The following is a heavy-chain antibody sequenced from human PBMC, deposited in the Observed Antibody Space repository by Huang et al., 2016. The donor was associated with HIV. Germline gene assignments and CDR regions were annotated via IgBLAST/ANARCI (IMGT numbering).Heavy chain of an antibody. Sequence: QVQLTQSGAEVKKPGASVKVSCKISGDTLTESSMHWVRQAPGKGIGWMGSCKPEDGGGVYAQRFQGRVTMTEDTTTDTAYLELSSLRSEDTAVYYCATEGLWGEGNTLDYWGQGTLVTVSS. CDR1: GDTLTESS. CDR3: ATEGLWGEGNTLDY. V-gene: IGHV1-24*01. J-gene: IGHJ4*02. CDR2: CKPEDGGG. D-gene: IGHD3-10*01.